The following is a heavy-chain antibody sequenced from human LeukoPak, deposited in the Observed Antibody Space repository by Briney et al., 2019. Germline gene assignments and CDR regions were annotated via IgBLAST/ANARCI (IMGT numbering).Heavy chain of an antibody. CDR3: ARALWFDP. Sequence: PPETLSLTCAVYGGSLSGYYWSWIRQPPGKGLEWIGEINHSGSTSYNPSLKSRVTISVDTSKNQFSLKLSSVTAADTAVYYCARALWFDPWGQGTLVTVSS. J-gene: IGHJ5*02. CDR1: GGSLSGYY. CDR2: INHSGST. V-gene: IGHV4-34*01.